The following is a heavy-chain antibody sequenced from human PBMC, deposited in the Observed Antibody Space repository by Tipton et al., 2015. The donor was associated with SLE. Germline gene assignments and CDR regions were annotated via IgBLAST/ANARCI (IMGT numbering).Heavy chain of an antibody. Sequence: QSGPEVKKPGSSVKVSCKASGGTFSSFGISWVRQAPGQGLEWMGTVIPIISITKYAEQFQGRVRITTGESTGAAYMELSSLRSEDTAVYDCARVRRDGYNFGEVDYWGQGTLVTVSS. D-gene: IGHD5-24*01. CDR2: VIPIISIT. CDR3: ARVRRDGYNFGEVDY. V-gene: IGHV1-69*04. CDR1: GGTFSSFG. J-gene: IGHJ4*02.